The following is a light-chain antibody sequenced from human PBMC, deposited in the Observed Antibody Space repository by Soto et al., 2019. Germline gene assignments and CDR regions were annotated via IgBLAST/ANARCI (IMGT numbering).Light chain of an antibody. CDR3: QQYNSYS. J-gene: IGKJ1*01. Sequence: EIVLTPSPGTLSLSPVEIATLSCRASHHVVSSFLAWYQQKPGQAPRLLMYGASTRATGIPARFSGSGSGTEFTLTISSLQPDDFATYYCQQYNSYSCGQGTTGDIK. V-gene: IGKV3-20*01. CDR1: HHVVSSF. CDR2: GAS.